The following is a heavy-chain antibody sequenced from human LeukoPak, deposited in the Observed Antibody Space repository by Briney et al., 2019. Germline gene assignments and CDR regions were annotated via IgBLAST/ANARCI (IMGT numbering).Heavy chain of an antibody. D-gene: IGHD3-10*02. CDR3: AKFFTGEYVRAFDV. CDR1: GFTFDDYG. J-gene: IGHJ3*01. CDR2: INWNGGST. Sequence: GGSLRLSCAASGFTFDDYGMSWVRQAPGKGLEWVSGINWNGGSTGYADSVKGRFTISRDNSKNTLYLQMNSLRAEDTAVYYCAKFFTGEYVRAFDVWGQGTMVTVSS. V-gene: IGHV3-20*04.